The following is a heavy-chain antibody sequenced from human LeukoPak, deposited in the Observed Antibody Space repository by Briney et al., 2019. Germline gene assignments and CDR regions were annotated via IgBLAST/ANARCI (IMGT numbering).Heavy chain of an antibody. Sequence: SETLSLNCAVSGFSITGGYYWVWIRQPPGKGLEWIGSVYHNGNTLFNTSLRGRVTLSVDSSKNQFSLRLSSVTAADTARYYCARNEGIVVAGTWFDNWGQGTVVIVSS. V-gene: IGHV4-38-2*01. D-gene: IGHD6-13*01. CDR3: ARNEGIVVAGTWFDN. CDR1: GFSITGGYY. CDR2: VYHNGNT. J-gene: IGHJ4*02.